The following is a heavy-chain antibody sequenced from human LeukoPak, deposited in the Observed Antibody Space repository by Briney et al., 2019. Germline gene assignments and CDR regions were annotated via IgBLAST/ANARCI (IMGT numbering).Heavy chain of an antibody. J-gene: IGHJ5*02. Sequence: PSETLSLTCTVSGGSISSYYWGWIRQPPGKGLEWIGDVYHSGTTNYNPSLKSRVAISVDTSKNQFSLRLSSVTAADTAVYYCARGTGFDPWGQGTLVTVSS. CDR2: VYHSGTT. V-gene: IGHV4-59*08. CDR3: ARGTGFDP. D-gene: IGHD1/OR15-1a*01. CDR1: GGSISSYY.